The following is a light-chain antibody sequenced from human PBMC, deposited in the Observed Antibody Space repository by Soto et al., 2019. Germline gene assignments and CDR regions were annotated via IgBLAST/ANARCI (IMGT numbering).Light chain of an antibody. CDR3: SSYRSSDALEV. V-gene: IGLV2-14*01. J-gene: IGLJ1*01. Sequence: QSALTQPSSVSASPGQSISISCTGTSDDIGAYDYVSWYQQHPGKAPKLILYAVSNRPSGVSTRFSDSKSGNTASLTISGVQADDEADYYCSSYRSSDALEVFGTGTKVTVL. CDR1: SDDIGAYDY. CDR2: AVS.